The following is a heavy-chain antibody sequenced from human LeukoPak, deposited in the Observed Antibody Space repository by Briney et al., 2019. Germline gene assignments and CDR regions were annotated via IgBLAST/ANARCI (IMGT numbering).Heavy chain of an antibody. Sequence: SVKVSCKASGYTFTDYYMHWVRQAPGQGLEWMGRIIPIFGTANYAQKFQGRVTITTDESASTAYMELSSLRSEDTAVYYCARATVSGWSFDYWGQGTLVTVSS. CDR3: ARATVSGWSFDY. V-gene: IGHV1-69*05. CDR1: GYTFTDYY. CDR2: IIPIFGTA. J-gene: IGHJ4*02. D-gene: IGHD6-19*01.